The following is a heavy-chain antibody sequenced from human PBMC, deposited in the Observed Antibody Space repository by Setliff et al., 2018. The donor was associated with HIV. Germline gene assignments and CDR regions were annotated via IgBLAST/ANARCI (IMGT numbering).Heavy chain of an antibody. CDR3: ARERASGKPPLLHWYFDL. D-gene: IGHD5-12*01. CDR2: INADSGNT. Sequence: ASVKVSCKASGYTFTNFLMYWVRQAPGQRLEWMGWINADSGNTKYSQKFQGRITISRDTSASTAYMELRSLGSEDTAVYFCARERASGKPPLLHWYFDLWGRGTLVTVSS. J-gene: IGHJ2*01. CDR1: GYTFTNFL. V-gene: IGHV1-3*01.